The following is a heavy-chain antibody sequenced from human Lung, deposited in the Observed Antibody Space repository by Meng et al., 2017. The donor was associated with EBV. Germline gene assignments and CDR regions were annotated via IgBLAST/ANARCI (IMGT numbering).Heavy chain of an antibody. CDR2: INTNTGNP. Sequence: QVQVVQSGCEVKKPGASVKVSCKASGYTFTSYYMNWVRQAPGQGLEWMGWINTNTGNPTYAQGFTGRFAFSLDTSVSTAYLQLSSLKAEDTAVYYCARDKIAVGGITGDYWGQGTLVTVSS. CDR1: GYTFTSYY. V-gene: IGHV7-4-1*02. CDR3: ARDKIAVGGITGDY. D-gene: IGHD6-19*01. J-gene: IGHJ4*02.